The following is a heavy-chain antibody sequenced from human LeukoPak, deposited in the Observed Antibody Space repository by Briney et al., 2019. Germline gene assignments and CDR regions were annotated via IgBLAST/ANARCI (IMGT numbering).Heavy chain of an antibody. D-gene: IGHD1-26*01. J-gene: IGHJ1*01. CDR1: GGSISSSSYY. CDR3: ARDSGSYLSAEYFQH. V-gene: IGHV4-39*02. CDR2: IYYSGST. Sequence: SETLSLTCTVSGGSISSSSYYWGWIRQPPGKGLEWIGSIYYSGSTYYNPSLKSRVTISVDTSKNQFSLKLSSVTAADTAVYYCARDSGSYLSAEYFQHWGQGTLVTVSS.